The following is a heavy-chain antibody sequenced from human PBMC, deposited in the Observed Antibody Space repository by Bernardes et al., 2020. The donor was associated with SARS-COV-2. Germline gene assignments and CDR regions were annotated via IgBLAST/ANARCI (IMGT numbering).Heavy chain of an antibody. CDR3: ARLYGSGNHYTLHFDY. V-gene: IGHV5-51*01. CDR2: IFPGDSDT. J-gene: IGHJ4*02. Sequence: GESLNISCRGSGYFFTSYWIGWVRQMPGHGPEWMGIIFPGDSDTRYSPSFEGQVTSSADKSISTAYLQWSNLEASDTAMYYCARLYGSGNHYTLHFDYWGQGTLVTVSS. CDR1: GYFFTSYW. D-gene: IGHD3-10*01.